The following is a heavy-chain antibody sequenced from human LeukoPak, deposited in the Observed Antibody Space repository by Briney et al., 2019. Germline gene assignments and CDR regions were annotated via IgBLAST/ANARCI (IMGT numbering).Heavy chain of an antibody. V-gene: IGHV3-23*01. CDR2: ISGSGGST. CDR1: GFTFSSYA. Sequence: GGSLRLSCAASGFTFSSYAMRWVRQAPGKGLEWVSAISGSGGSTCYADSVKGRFTISRDNSKNTLYLQMNRLRAEDTAVYYCARLLYGDYADGMDVWGKGATVTVSS. CDR3: ARLLYGDYADGMDV. J-gene: IGHJ6*04. D-gene: IGHD4-17*01.